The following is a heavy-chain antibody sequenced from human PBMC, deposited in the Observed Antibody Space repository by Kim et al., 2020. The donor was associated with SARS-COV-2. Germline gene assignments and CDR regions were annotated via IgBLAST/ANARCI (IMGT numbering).Heavy chain of an antibody. J-gene: IGHJ6*02. Sequence: ASVKVSCKASGYTFSSYGISWVRQAPGQGLEWMGWISAYNGNTNYAQKLEGRVTMTTDTSTSTAYMELSSLRSDDTAVYYCARAYCSGGNCYSGNYYYFYIMDVWGQGTTVTVSS. CDR2: ISAYNGNT. V-gene: IGHV1-18*01. CDR3: ARAYCSGGNCYSGNYYYFYIMDV. CDR1: GYTFSSYG. D-gene: IGHD2-15*01.